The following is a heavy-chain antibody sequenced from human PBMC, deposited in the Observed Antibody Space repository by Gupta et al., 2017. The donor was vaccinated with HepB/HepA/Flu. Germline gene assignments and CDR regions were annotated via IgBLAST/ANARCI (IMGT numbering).Heavy chain of an antibody. CDR1: GFTFSGST. CDR2: IRTIADNYAT. J-gene: IGHJ4*02. D-gene: IGHD4-17*01. CDR3: TRHADYGHY. Sequence: EVQLVESGGDLVQPGGSLKLSCAASGFTFSGSTMHWVRQASGKGLELLGHIRTIADNYATAYTASVRGRFTLSSDDSKQTVYLQMSSLRTEDTAVYYCTRHADYGHYWGQGALVTVSS. V-gene: IGHV3-73*01.